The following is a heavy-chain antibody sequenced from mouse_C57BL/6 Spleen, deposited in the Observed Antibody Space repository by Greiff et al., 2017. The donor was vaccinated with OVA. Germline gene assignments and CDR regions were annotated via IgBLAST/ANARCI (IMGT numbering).Heavy chain of an antibody. Sequence: EVMLVESGGGLVKPGGSLKLSCAASGFTFSDYGMHWVRQAPEKGLEWVAYISSGSSTIYYADTVKGRFTISRDNAKNTLFLQMTSLRSEDTAMYYCARHYDYDDGFWFAYWGQGTLVTVSA. CDR3: ARHYDYDDGFWFAY. J-gene: IGHJ3*01. CDR1: GFTFSDYG. D-gene: IGHD2-4*01. V-gene: IGHV5-17*01. CDR2: ISSGSSTI.